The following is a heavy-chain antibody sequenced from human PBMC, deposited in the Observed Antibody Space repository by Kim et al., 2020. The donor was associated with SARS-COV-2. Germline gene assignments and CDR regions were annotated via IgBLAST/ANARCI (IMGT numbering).Heavy chain of an antibody. CDR1: GGSISSYY. Sequence: SETLSLTCTVSGGSISSYYWSWIRQPPGKGLEWIGYIYYSGSTNYSPSLKSRVTISVDTSKNQFSLKLTSVTAADTAVYYCARDRGVVAAYYYYGMDVWG. D-gene: IGHD2-15*01. J-gene: IGHJ6*01. CDR3: ARDRGVVAAYYYYGMDV. V-gene: IGHV4-59*01. CDR2: IYYSGST.